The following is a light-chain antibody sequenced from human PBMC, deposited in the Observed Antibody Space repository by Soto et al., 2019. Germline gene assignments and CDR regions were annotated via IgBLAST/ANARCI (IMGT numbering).Light chain of an antibody. CDR2: EVS. J-gene: IGLJ1*01. CDR1: SSDVGGYNY. V-gene: IGLV2-14*01. CDR3: SSYTSSSTYV. Sequence: LTQPASVSGSPGQSITISCTGTSSDVGGYNYVSWYQQHPGKAPKLMIYEVSNRPSGVSNRFSGSKSGNTASLTISGLQAEDEADYYCSSYTSSSTYVFGTGTKGTVL.